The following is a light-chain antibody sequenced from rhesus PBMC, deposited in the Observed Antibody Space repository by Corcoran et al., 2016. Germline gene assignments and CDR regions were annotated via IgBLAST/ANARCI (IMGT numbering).Light chain of an antibody. CDR1: SSDIGFYDY. CDR2: HVS. V-gene: IGLV2-32*02. Sequence: QAALTQPRSVSGSPGQSVTISCTGTSSDIGFYDYVSWYKQHPVTAPKLMIYHVSKRPSGVSDRFSGSKSGNTASLTISGLEADDEADYDCCSYADRKYIFGGGTRLTVL. CDR3: CSYADRKYI. J-gene: IGLJ1*01.